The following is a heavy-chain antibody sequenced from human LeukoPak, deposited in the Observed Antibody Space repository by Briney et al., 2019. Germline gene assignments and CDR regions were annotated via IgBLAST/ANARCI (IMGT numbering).Heavy chain of an antibody. CDR3: ARNPRGATYES. D-gene: IGHD1-26*01. CDR1: GFTFSSYW. V-gene: IGHV3-74*03. J-gene: IGHJ4*02. Sequence: PGRSLRLSCAASGFTFSSYWMHWVRQAPGKGLVWVSRINSDGSITTYADSVRGRFTVSRDNAKNTLYLQMNSLRAEDTAVYYCARNPRGATYESWGQGTLVTVSS. CDR2: INSDGSIT.